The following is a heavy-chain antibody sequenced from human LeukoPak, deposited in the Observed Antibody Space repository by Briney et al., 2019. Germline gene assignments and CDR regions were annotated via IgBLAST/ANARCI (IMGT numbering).Heavy chain of an antibody. Sequence: PGGSLRLSCAASGFTFSSYSMNWVRQAPGKGLEWVSYISSSGTTIYYADSVKGRFTISRDNSKNTLYLQMSSLRAEDTAVYYCARDACSSTSCPYWYFDLWGRGTLVTVSS. D-gene: IGHD2-2*01. CDR1: GFTFSSYS. CDR2: ISSSGTTI. V-gene: IGHV3-48*01. CDR3: ARDACSSTSCPYWYFDL. J-gene: IGHJ2*01.